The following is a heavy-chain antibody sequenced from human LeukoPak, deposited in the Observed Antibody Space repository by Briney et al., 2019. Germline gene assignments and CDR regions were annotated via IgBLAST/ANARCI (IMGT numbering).Heavy chain of an antibody. V-gene: IGHV1-8*03. CDR2: MNPNSGNT. Sequence: ASVKVSCKASGYTFTSYDINWVRQATGQGLEWMGWMNPNSGNTGYAQKFQGGVTITRNTSISTAYMELSSLRSEDTAVYYCARVVPAASTLGGAFDIWGQGTMVTVSS. CDR1: GYTFTSYD. D-gene: IGHD2-2*01. J-gene: IGHJ3*02. CDR3: ARVVPAASTLGGAFDI.